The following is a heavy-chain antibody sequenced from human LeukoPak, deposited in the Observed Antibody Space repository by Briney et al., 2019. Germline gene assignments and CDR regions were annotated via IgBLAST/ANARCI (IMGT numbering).Heavy chain of an antibody. D-gene: IGHD6-13*01. CDR2: ISGSGGST. J-gene: IGHJ6*03. V-gene: IGHV3-23*01. CDR1: GFTFSIYA. CDR3: AKDLVYSSSWYPRDYYYMDV. Sequence: PGGSLRLSCAASGFTFSIYAVSWVRQAPGKGLEWVSAISGSGGSTYYADSVKGRFTISRDNSKNTLYLQMNSLRAEDTAVYYCAKDLVYSSSWYPRDYYYMDVWGKGTTVTVSS.